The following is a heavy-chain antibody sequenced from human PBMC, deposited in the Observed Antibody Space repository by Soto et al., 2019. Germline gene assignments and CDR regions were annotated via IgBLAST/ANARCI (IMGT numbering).Heavy chain of an antibody. CDR2: ISYDGSNK. CDR1: GFTFSSYG. J-gene: IGHJ4*02. CDR3: ARPRISWLFFDY. V-gene: IGHV3-30*03. D-gene: IGHD2-15*01. Sequence: QVQLVESGGGVVQPGRSLRLSCAASGFTFSSYGMHWVRQAPGKGLEWVAVISYDGSNKYYADSVKGRFTISRDNSKNTLYLQMNSLRAEDTAVYYCARPRISWLFFDYWGQGTLVTVSS.